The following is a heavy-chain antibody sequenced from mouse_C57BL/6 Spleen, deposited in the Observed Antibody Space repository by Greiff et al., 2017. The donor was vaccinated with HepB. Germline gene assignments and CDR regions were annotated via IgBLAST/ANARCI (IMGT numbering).Heavy chain of an antibody. CDR2: IYPGSGST. CDR3: ARWWSYAMDY. CDR1: GYTFTSSW. Sequence: QVQLQQPGAELVKPGASVKMSCKASGYTFTSSWITWVKPRPGQGLEWIGDIYPGSGSTNYNEKFKSKATLTVDTSSSTAYMQLSSLTSEDSAVYYCARWWSYAMDYWGQGTSVTVSS. V-gene: IGHV1-55*01. D-gene: IGHD1-1*02. J-gene: IGHJ4*01.